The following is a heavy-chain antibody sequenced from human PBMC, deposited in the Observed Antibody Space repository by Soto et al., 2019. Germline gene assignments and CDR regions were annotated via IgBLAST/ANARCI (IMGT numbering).Heavy chain of an antibody. D-gene: IGHD2-2*01. CDR2: INHSVST. Sequence: SETLSLTCAVYGGSFSGYYWSWTRQPPGKGLAWIGEINHSVSTNYNPSLKSRFTISVDTSKNQFSLKLSSVTAADTAVYYCARFGNCRSTNCYGYYYYGMDVWGQETTVTVS. V-gene: IGHV4-34*01. J-gene: IGHJ6*02. CDR3: ARFGNCRSTNCYGYYYYGMDV. CDR1: GGSFSGYY.